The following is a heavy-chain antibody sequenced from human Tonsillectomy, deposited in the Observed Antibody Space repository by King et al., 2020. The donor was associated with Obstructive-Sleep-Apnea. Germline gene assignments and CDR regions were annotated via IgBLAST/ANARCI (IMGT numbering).Heavy chain of an antibody. V-gene: IGHV3-21*01. D-gene: IGHD3-10*01. CDR3: ARDPGPMDY. CDR1: GFTFSSYS. Sequence: DVQLVESGGGLVKPGESLRLSCAASGFTFSSYSMIWVRQAPGKGLEWVSSISRSTTYIYYADSVKGRFTISRDNAKNSLYLQMSSLRAEDTGVYYCARDPGPMDYWGQGTLVTVSS. J-gene: IGHJ4*02. CDR2: ISRSTTYI.